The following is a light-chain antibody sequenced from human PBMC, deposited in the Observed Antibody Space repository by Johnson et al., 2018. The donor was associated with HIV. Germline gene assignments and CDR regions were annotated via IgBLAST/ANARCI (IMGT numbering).Light chain of an antibody. CDR1: SSNIGNNY. Sequence: QSVLTQPPSVSAAPGQKVTISCSGSSSNIGNNYVSWYQQLPGTAPKLLIYENNKRPSGIPDRFSGSKSVTSATLGIPGLHTGDEADYYCGTWDSSLSAGVFGTGTKVTVL. V-gene: IGLV1-51*02. J-gene: IGLJ1*01. CDR2: ENN. CDR3: GTWDSSLSAGV.